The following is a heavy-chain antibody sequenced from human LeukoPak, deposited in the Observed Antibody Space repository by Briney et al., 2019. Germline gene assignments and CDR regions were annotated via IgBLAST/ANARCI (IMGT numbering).Heavy chain of an antibody. CDR3: AKTRGYSYGYLYFDY. J-gene: IGHJ4*02. CDR2: ISYDGSNK. V-gene: IGHV3-30*18. Sequence: GGSLRLSCAASGFTFSSYAMSWVRQAPGKGLEWVAVISYDGSNKYYADSVKGRFTISRDTSKNTLYLQMNSLRAEDTAVYYCAKTRGYSYGYLYFDYWGQGTLVTVSS. CDR1: GFTFSSYA. D-gene: IGHD5-18*01.